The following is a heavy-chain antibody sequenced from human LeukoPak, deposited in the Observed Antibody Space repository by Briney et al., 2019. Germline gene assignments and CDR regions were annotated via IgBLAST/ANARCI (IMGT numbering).Heavy chain of an antibody. V-gene: IGHV3-74*01. J-gene: IGHJ3*02. CDR3: ARGIYYYDSSGYSGADAFDI. CDR1: GFTFSSYW. D-gene: IGHD3-22*01. Sequence: PGGSLRLSCAASGFTFSSYWMHWVRQAPGKGLVWVSRINSDGSSTSYADSVKGRFTISRDNSKNTLYLQMNSLRAEDTAVYYCARGIYYYDSSGYSGADAFDIWGQGTMVTVSS. CDR2: INSDGSST.